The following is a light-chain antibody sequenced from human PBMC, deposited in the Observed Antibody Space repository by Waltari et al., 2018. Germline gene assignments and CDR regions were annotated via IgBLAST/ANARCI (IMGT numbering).Light chain of an antibody. CDR3: CSYAGRYTSV. Sequence: QSALTQPRSVSGSPGQSVTLPCTGTGTDIGGYKYVSWYQQPAGKAPKLIIYDVDKRPSGVPDRFSGSKAGNTASLTISGLLTDDEADYYCCSYAGRYTSVFGGGTRVTVL. V-gene: IGLV2-11*01. CDR1: GTDIGGYKY. CDR2: DVD. J-gene: IGLJ2*01.